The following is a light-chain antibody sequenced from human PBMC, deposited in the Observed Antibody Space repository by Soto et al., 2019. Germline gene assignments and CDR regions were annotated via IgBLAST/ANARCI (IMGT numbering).Light chain of an antibody. CDR3: SSYTRSSTWV. J-gene: IGLJ3*02. CDR1: SSDVGGYNY. Sequence: QSVLTQPASVSGSPGQSITISCTGTSSDVGGYNYVSWYQQHPGKAPKVMIYEVSNRPSGVSNRFSASKSGKTASLTISGLQAEDEADYYCSSYTRSSTWVFGGGTKVTVL. CDR2: EVS. V-gene: IGLV2-14*01.